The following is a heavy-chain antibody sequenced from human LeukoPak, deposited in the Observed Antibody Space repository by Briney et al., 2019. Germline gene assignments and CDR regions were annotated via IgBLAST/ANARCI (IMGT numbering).Heavy chain of an antibody. V-gene: IGHV3-30-3*01. Sequence: PGGSLRLSCAASGFTFSSFTLHWVRQAPGKGLEWVAVISSDGNNKYYVDSVKGRFTISRDNSKNTLYLQMTSLRADDTAMYFCASISGASWGDFWGQGTQVTVSS. CDR1: GFTFSSFT. J-gene: IGHJ4*02. CDR3: ASISGASWGDF. D-gene: IGHD3-16*01. CDR2: ISSDGNNK.